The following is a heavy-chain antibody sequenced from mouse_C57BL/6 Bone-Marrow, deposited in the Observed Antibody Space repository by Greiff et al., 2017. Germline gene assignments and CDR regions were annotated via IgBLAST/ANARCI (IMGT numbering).Heavy chain of an antibody. D-gene: IGHD2-2*01. CDR2: IDPSDSYT. CDR3: TRATMVTTDYAMDY. CDR1: GYTFTSYW. V-gene: IGHV1-69*01. J-gene: IGHJ4*01. Sequence: QVQLQQPGAELVMPGASVKLSCKASGYTFTSYWMHWVKQRPGQGLEWIGEIDPSDSYTNYNQKFKGKSTLTVDKSSSTAYMQLSSLTSEDSAVYYGTRATMVTTDYAMDYWGQGTSVTVSS.